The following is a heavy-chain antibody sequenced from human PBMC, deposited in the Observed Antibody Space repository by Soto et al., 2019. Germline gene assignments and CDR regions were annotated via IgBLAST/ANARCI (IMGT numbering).Heavy chain of an antibody. D-gene: IGHD2-8*01. Sequence: GASVKVSCKASGGTFSSYGISWVRQAPGQGLEWMGWISGYNGDTNYAQKFQGRVTMTVDTSTTTAFMELTSLTSDDRAVYYCAKNGQPPYYYYGMDVWGQGTTVTVSS. CDR2: ISGYNGDT. J-gene: IGHJ6*02. CDR1: GGTFSSYG. CDR3: AKNGQPPYYYYGMDV. V-gene: IGHV1-18*01.